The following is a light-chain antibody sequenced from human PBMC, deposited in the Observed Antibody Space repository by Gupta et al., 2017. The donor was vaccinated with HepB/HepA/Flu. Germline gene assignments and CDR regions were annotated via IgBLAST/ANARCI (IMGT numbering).Light chain of an antibody. CDR1: SSDVGGYNY. CDR2: DVS. J-gene: IGLJ2*01. CDR3: SSDASSDNWV. Sequence: QSALTQPRSVSGSPGQSVTISFTGTSSDVGGYNYVSWYQQHPGKAPQLMIYDVSKRPSGAPGRFSASKAGNTASLTISALKEEEEADYYCSSDASSDNWVFGGGTKLTVL. V-gene: IGLV2-11*01.